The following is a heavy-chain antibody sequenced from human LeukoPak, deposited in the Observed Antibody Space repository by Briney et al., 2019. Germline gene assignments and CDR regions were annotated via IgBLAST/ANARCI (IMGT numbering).Heavy chain of an antibody. CDR2: IYSRGST. CDR1: AGSIISGEYC. V-gene: IGHV4-30-4*01. CDR3: ARDHDYGDYVRAFDI. J-gene: IGHJ3*02. Sequence: SQTPSPTCTVAAGSIISGEYCSGWIRQPPGKRLEWIGYIYSRGSTYYNPSPKSRVTISVDTSNTQFSLRLSSVTAADTAVYYCARDHDYGDYVRAFDIWGQGTMVTVSS. D-gene: IGHD4-17*01.